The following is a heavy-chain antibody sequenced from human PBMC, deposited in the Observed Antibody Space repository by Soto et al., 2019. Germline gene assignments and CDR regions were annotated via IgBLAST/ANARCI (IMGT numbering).Heavy chain of an antibody. Sequence: SETLSLTCTVSGGSISSYYWSWIRQPPGKGLEWIGYIYYSGSTNYNPSLKSRVTISVDTSKNQFSLKLSSVTAADTAVYYCASLRFLGYYYGMDVWGQGTTVTVSS. CDR2: IYYSGST. V-gene: IGHV4-59*01. CDR1: GGSISSYY. CDR3: ASLRFLGYYYGMDV. J-gene: IGHJ6*02. D-gene: IGHD3-3*01.